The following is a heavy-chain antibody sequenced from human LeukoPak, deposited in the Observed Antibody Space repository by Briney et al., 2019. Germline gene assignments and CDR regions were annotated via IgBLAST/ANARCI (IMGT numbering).Heavy chain of an antibody. J-gene: IGHJ4*02. V-gene: IGHV3-23*01. CDR3: AREGTYCGGDCPFDY. CDR1: GFTFKNYA. D-gene: IGHD2-21*02. Sequence: GGSLRLSCAASGFTFKNYAMSWVRQAPGMGLEWVSSISGSGGRTYYADSVKGRFTISRDNSKNTLYLQMNSLRAEDTAIYYCAREGTYCGGDCPFDYWGQGTLVTVSS. CDR2: ISGSGGRT.